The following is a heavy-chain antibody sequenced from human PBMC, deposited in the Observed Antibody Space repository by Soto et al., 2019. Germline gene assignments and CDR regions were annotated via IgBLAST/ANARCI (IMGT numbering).Heavy chain of an antibody. V-gene: IGHV4-61*01. J-gene: IGHJ4*02. CDR1: GDSISSGRYY. D-gene: IGHD4-17*01. CDR2: IYYSGST. CDR3: ARAYGDYVFDY. Sequence: PSETLSLTCTVSGDSISSGRYYWSWIRQPPGKGLEWIGYIYYSGSTNYNPSLKSRVTISVDTSKNQFSLKLSSVTAADTAVYYCARAYGDYVFDYWGQGTLVTVSS.